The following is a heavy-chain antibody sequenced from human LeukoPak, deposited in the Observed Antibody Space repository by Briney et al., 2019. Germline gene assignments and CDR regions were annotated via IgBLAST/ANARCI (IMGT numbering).Heavy chain of an antibody. D-gene: IGHD6-13*01. CDR1: GGSISSSSYY. J-gene: IGHJ4*02. CDR2: IYYSGST. V-gene: IGHV4-39*07. Sequence: SETLSLTCTVSGGSISSSSYYWGWIRQPPGKGLEWIGSIYYSGSTYYNPSLKSRVTISVDTSKNQFSLKLSSVTAADTAVYYCARDRMAAAASDYWGQGTLVTVSS. CDR3: ARDRMAAAASDY.